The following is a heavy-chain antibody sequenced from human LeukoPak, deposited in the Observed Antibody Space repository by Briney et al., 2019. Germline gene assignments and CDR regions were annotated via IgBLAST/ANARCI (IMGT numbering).Heavy chain of an antibody. J-gene: IGHJ4*02. CDR1: GYSFTSYW. Sequence: GESLQISCKGSGYSFTSYWIGWVRQMPGKGLKWVGIIYPGDSDTRYSPSFQGQVTISADKSISTAYLQWSSLKASDTAMYYCARQGRWLQLGYFDYWGQGTLVTVSS. V-gene: IGHV5-51*01. CDR2: IYPGDSDT. CDR3: ARQGRWLQLGYFDY. D-gene: IGHD5-12*01.